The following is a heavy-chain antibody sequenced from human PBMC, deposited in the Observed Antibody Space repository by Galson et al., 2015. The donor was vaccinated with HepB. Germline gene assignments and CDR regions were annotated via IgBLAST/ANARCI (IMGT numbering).Heavy chain of an antibody. D-gene: IGHD6-13*01. CDR3: ARDEYIVAAGYKNFDC. CDR1: GFTVSDNY. V-gene: IGHV3-66*01. J-gene: IGHJ4*02. Sequence: SLRLSCAASGFTVSDNYMHWVRQAPGKGLEWVSVIYSGGATFYADSVKGRFTISRDKSKNTLSLEMNSLRAEDTGVYYCARDEYIVAAGYKNFDCWGQGTLVTVSS. CDR2: IYSGGAT.